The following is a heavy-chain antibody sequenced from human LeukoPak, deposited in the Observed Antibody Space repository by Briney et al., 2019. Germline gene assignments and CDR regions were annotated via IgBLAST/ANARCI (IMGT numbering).Heavy chain of an antibody. CDR2: IYHSGST. J-gene: IGHJ5*02. V-gene: IGHV4-30-2*01. CDR3: ARAGLPPGKEFDP. CDR1: GGSISSGGYS. D-gene: IGHD4-11*01. Sequence: SETLSLTCAVSGGSISSGGYSWRWIRQPPGKGREWIGYIYHSGSTYYNPSLKSRVTISVDRSKNQFSLKLSSVTAADTAVYYCARAGLPPGKEFDPWGQGTLVTVSS.